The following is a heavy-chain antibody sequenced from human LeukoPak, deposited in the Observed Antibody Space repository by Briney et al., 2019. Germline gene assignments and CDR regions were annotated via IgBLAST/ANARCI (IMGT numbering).Heavy chain of an antibody. CDR3: ARDLVVVPAGNSNNYLYYGMDV. CDR1: GFTVSSNY. J-gene: IGHJ6*02. Sequence: GGSLRLSCAASGFTVSSNYMSWVRQAPGKGLEWVSVIYSGGSTYYADSVKGRFTISRDNSKNTLYLQMNSLRAEDTAVYYCARDLVVVPAGNSNNYLYYGMDVWGQGTTVTVSS. CDR2: IYSGGST. D-gene: IGHD2-2*01. V-gene: IGHV3-66*01.